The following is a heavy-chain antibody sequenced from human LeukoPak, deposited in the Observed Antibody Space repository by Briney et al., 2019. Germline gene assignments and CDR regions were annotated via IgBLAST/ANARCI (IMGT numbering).Heavy chain of an antibody. D-gene: IGHD2-2*01. J-gene: IGHJ4*02. CDR2: MNPNSGNT. CDR3: ARGGNDCRSSSCYLN. Sequence: ASVKVSCKASEYTFSSHDINWLRQATGQGLEWMGWMNPNSGNTGSAPKFQGRVTMTSDTSISTAYMELSSLRSEDTAVYYCARGGNDCRSSSCYLNWGQGTLVTVSS. CDR1: EYTFSSHD. V-gene: IGHV1-8*01.